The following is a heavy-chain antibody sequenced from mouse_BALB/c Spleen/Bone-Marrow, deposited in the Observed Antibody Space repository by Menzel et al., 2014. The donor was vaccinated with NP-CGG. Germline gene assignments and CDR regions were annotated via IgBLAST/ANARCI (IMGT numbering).Heavy chain of an antibody. J-gene: IGHJ4*01. CDR3: ARGLLRYFAMDY. CDR1: GFSLTSYG. Sequence: VKLVESGPGLVSPSQSLSITCTVSGFSLTSYGVHWVRQPPGKGLEWLGVIWAGGSTNYNSALMSRLSISKDNSKSQVFLKTNSLQTDDTAMYYCARGLLRYFAMDYWGQGASVTVSS. D-gene: IGHD1-1*01. V-gene: IGHV2-9*02. CDR2: IWAGGST.